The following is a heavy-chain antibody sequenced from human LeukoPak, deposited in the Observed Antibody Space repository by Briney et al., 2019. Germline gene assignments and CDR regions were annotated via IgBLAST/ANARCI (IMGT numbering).Heavy chain of an antibody. V-gene: IGHV3-30*03. CDR2: VSDNGSNK. J-gene: IGHJ6*02. Sequence: GRSLTLSCAASGFTFSSFGMHWVRRAPGKGLEWVTTVSDNGSNKYYADSVKGRFTISRDNSKNTLYLQMNNLRTEDTAVYYCARGGGLDVWGQGATVTVSS. D-gene: IGHD3-16*01. CDR1: GFTFSSFG. CDR3: ARGGGLDV.